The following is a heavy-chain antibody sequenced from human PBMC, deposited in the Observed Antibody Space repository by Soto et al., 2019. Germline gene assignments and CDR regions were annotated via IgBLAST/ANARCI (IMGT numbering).Heavy chain of an antibody. CDR3: ARGFATLDAFDI. CDR1: GGSISSSSYY. CDR2: IYYSGST. Sequence: PSETLSLTCTVSGGSISSSSYYWGWIRQPPGKGLEWIGYIYYSGSTNYNPSLKSRVTISVDTSKNQSSLKLSSVTAADAAVYYCARGFATLDAFDIWGQGTMVTVSS. V-gene: IGHV4-61*05. D-gene: IGHD3-16*01. J-gene: IGHJ3*02.